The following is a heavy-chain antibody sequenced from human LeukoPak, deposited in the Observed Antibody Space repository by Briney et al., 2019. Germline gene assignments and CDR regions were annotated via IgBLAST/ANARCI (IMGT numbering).Heavy chain of an antibody. CDR2: LNPNSGGT. CDR1: GYTFTAFF. V-gene: IGHV1-2*02. D-gene: IGHD5-24*01. CDR3: ARDLEMATIFPSVYYMDV. Sequence: GASVKVSCKTSGYTFTAFFIHWVRQAPGQGLEWMGWLNPNSGGTNYAQKFKGRVTMTRDTSISTAYMELSRLRSDDTAVYYCARDLEMATIFPSVYYMDVWGKGTTVTVSS. J-gene: IGHJ6*03.